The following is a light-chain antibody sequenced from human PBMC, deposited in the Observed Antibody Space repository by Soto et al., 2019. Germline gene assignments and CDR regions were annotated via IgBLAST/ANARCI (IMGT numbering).Light chain of an antibody. V-gene: IGKV1-33*01. Sequence: DIQMTQSPSSLSASVGDRVTITCQASQDISNYLNWYQQKPGKAPKLLIYDASNLETGVQSRFSGSGSGTDFTFTISSLQPEDIATYYCQQYDNLPLTFGGGTKVDIK. J-gene: IGKJ4*01. CDR1: QDISNY. CDR3: QQYDNLPLT. CDR2: DAS.